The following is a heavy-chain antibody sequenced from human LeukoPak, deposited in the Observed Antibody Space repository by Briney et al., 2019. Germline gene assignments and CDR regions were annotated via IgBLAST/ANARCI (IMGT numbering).Heavy chain of an antibody. CDR2: INAGNGNT. V-gene: IGHV1-3*01. Sequence: ASVKVSCKASGYTFTSYAMHWVRQAPGQRLEWMGWINAGNGNTKYSQKFQGRVTITRDTSASTAYMGLSSLRSEDTAVYHCARSIVVVPVEFDPWGQGTLVTVSS. CDR3: ARSIVVVPVEFDP. D-gene: IGHD2-2*01. CDR1: GYTFTSYA. J-gene: IGHJ5*02.